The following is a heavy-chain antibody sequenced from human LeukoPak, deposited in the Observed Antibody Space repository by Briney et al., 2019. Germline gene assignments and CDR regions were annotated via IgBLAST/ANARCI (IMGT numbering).Heavy chain of an antibody. CDR1: GGSISGHW. J-gene: IGHJ4*02. CDR2: VFYSGGT. V-gene: IGHV4-59*08. Sequence: SETLSLTCTVSGGSISGHWWSSIRGPPGKGLEWIGDVFYSGGTNYNPSLKSRLSISLDTSKNQFSLKLSSVTAADTAMYYCARRNTADASIDFWGQGTLVTASS. D-gene: IGHD2/OR15-2a*01. CDR3: ARRNTADASIDF.